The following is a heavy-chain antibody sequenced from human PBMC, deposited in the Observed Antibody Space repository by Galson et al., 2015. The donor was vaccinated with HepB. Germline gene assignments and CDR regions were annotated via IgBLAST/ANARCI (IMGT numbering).Heavy chain of an antibody. CDR2: IYYSGTT. V-gene: IGHV4-59*01. J-gene: IGHJ4*02. Sequence: SETLSLTCTVSGDSLSSYYWSWIRQPPGRGLEWIGYIYYSGTTNYNPSLKSRVTISVDTSKNQFSLNLSSVTAADTAVYYCARGEEDFDYWGQGTLVTVSS. CDR1: GDSLSSYY. CDR3: ARGEEDFDY.